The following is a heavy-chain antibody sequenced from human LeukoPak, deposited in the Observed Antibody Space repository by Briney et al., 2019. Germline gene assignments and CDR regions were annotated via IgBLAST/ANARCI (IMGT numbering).Heavy chain of an antibody. V-gene: IGHV4-34*01. CDR1: GGSFSGYY. J-gene: IGHJ5*02. Sequence: SETLSLTCAVYGGSFSGYYWSWIRQPPGKGLEWIGEINHSGSTNYNPSLKSRVTISVDTSKNQFSLKLSSVTAADTAVYYCVRGPDWFDPWGQGTLVTVSS. CDR2: INHSGST. CDR3: VRGPDWFDP.